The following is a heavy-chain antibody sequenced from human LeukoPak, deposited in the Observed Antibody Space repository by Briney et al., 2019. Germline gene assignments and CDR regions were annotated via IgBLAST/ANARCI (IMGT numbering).Heavy chain of an antibody. V-gene: IGHV4-61*02. CDR3: ARAYSSSWYFNWFDP. Sequence: PSETLSLTCTVSGGSISSGSYYWSWIRQPAGKGLEWIVRIYASGSTNYNPSLKSRVTISVDTSKNQFSLKLSSVTAADTAVYYCARAYSSSWYFNWFDPWGQGTLVTVSS. CDR1: GGSISSGSYY. J-gene: IGHJ5*02. CDR2: IYASGST. D-gene: IGHD6-13*01.